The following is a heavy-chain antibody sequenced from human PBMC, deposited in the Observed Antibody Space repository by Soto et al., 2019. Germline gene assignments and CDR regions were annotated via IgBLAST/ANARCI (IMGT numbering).Heavy chain of an antibody. J-gene: IGHJ1*01. CDR3: ARDCSSTSCPEYFQH. CDR1: GSTFTSYG. V-gene: IGHV1-18*01. Sequence: ASVPVSCKGSGSTFTSYGISWVRQAPGQGLEWMGWISAYNGNTNYAQKLQGRVTMTTDTSTSTAYMELRSLRSDDTAVYYCARDCSSTSCPEYFQHWGQGTLVTVSS. CDR2: ISAYNGNT. D-gene: IGHD2-2*01.